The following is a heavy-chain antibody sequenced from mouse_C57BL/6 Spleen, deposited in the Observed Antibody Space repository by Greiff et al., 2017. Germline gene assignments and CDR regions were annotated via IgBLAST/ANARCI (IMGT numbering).Heavy chain of an antibody. CDR1: GYSITSGYY. CDR2: ISYDGSN. CDR3: AKGEVYYGSSYGYFDV. V-gene: IGHV3-6*01. Sequence: EVKLVESGPGLVKPSQSLSLTCSVTGYSITSGYYWNWIRQFPGNKLEWMGYISYDGSNNYNPSLKNRISITRDTSKNQFFLKLNSVTTEDTATYYCAKGEVYYGSSYGYFDVWGTGTTVTVSS. D-gene: IGHD1-1*01. J-gene: IGHJ1*03.